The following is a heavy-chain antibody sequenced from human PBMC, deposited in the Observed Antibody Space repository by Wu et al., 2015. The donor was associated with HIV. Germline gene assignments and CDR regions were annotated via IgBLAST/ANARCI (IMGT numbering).Heavy chain of an antibody. CDR2: ISAYNGNT. V-gene: IGHV1-18*01. Sequence: QVQLVQSGAEVKKPGASVKVSCKASGYTFTSYGISWVRQAPGQGLEWMGWISAYNGNTNYAQKLQGRVTMTTDTSTSTAYMELRSLRSDDTAVYYCARKLPPITMVRGRVPGQYYFDYWGQGTLVTVSS. CDR3: ARKLPPITMVRGRVPGQYYFDY. D-gene: IGHD3-10*01. CDR1: GYTFTSYG. J-gene: IGHJ4*02.